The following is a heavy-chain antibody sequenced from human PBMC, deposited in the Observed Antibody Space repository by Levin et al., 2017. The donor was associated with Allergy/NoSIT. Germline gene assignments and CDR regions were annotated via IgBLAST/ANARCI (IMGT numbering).Heavy chain of an antibody. Sequence: SCAASGFTFDDYGMSWVRQAPGKGLEWVSAINWNGGSTGYADSVKGRFTISRDNAKNSLYLQMNSLRVEDTALYYCARGLGSSWYDGFDYWGQGTLVTVSS. CDR3: ARGLGSSWYDGFDY. CDR1: GFTFDDYG. J-gene: IGHJ4*02. CDR2: INWNGGST. D-gene: IGHD6-13*01. V-gene: IGHV3-20*04.